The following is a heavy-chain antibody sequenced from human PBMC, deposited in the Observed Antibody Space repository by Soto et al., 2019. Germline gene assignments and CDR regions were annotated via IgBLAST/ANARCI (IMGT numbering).Heavy chain of an antibody. Sequence: QLQLQESGPGLVKPSETLSLTCTVSSGSISSSSYYWGWIRQPPGEGLEWIGSFSYTGSTFYNPSLKSRVTISVDTSKKQFSLEVDSVTAADTAIYYCASQYTRSLGFDYWGQGTLVTVSS. CDR1: SGSISSSSYY. CDR2: FSYTGST. D-gene: IGHD6-13*01. CDR3: ASQYTRSLGFDY. J-gene: IGHJ4*02. V-gene: IGHV4-39*01.